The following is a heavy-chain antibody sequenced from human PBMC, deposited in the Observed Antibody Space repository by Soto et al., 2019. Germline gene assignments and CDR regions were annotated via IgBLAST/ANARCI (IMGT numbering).Heavy chain of an antibody. D-gene: IGHD3-22*01. Sequence: SETLSLTCAVSGVSISSGNWWSWVRQPPGKGLEWMAEVYNDGSANYHPSLESRATISVDRSKNQFSLMLSSVTAADTGKSYCAILVYDSRLNYLYFDHWGQGTLVTVSS. CDR3: AILVYDSRLNYLYFDH. J-gene: IGHJ4*02. CDR1: GVSISSGNW. V-gene: IGHV4-4*02. CDR2: VYNDGSA.